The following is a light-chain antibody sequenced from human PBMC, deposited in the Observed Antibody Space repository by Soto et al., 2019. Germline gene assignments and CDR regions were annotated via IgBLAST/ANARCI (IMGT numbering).Light chain of an antibody. CDR2: EVS. Sequence: QSALTQPASVSGSPGQSITISCTGTSSDVGNYNLVSWYQHHPGKAPKLIIYEVSKRPSGVSNRFSGSKSGDTASLTISGLQAEDEAEYYCCSYAGSNYVFGTGTKVTVL. CDR3: CSYAGSNYV. CDR1: SSDVGNYNL. J-gene: IGLJ1*01. V-gene: IGLV2-23*02.